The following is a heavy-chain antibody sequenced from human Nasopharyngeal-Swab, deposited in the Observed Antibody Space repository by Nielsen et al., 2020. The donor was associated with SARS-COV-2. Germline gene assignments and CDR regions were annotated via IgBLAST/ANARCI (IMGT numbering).Heavy chain of an antibody. V-gene: IGHV1-8*01. J-gene: IGHJ4*02. D-gene: IGHD5-18*01. Sequence: VSVKVSCKASGYTFTSYDINWVRQATGQGLEWMGWMNPNSGNTGYAQKFQGRVTMTRNTSISTAYMELSSLRSEDTAVYYCARAGKIQLWFNSLYYFDYWGQGTLVTVSS. CDR2: MNPNSGNT. CDR3: ARAGKIQLWFNSLYYFDY. CDR1: GYTFTSYD.